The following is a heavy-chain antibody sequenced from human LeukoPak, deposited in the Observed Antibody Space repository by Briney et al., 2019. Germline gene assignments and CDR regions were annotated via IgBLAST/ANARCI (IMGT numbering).Heavy chain of an antibody. CDR1: RLTFSSYS. J-gene: IGHJ6*03. Sequence: GGSLRLSCAPSRLTFSSYSMNGVRQAPGKGLEWVASIDNISGSKYYADSVKGRFTISRNSAKKSLYLQMTTLRAQSTAVYCCARVYSSVWYANMAVGGKETTVTFS. V-gene: IGHV3-21*01. CDR2: IDNISGSK. D-gene: IGHD6-13*01. CDR3: ARVYSSVWYANMAV.